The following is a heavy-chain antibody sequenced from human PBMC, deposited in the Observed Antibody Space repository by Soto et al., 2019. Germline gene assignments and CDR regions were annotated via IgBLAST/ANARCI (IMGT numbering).Heavy chain of an antibody. D-gene: IGHD1-26*01. J-gene: IGHJ4*02. CDR3: ARDGVGATTFFGYFDY. CDR1: GFTFSGYG. Sequence: GGSLRLSCAASGFTFSGYGMHWVRQAPGKGLEWVAITRHDGSNTYYADSVRGRFTISRDNSKKTLYLQMDSLRAEDTVVYYCARDGVGATTFFGYFDYWGQGTLVTVSS. V-gene: IGHV3-30*02. CDR2: TRHDGSNT.